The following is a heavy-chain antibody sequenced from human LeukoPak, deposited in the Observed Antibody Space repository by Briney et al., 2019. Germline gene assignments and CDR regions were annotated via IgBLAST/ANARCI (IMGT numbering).Heavy chain of an antibody. D-gene: IGHD3-10*01. CDR1: GFTFSSYT. J-gene: IGHJ5*02. CDR3: GRDFLGESGAGGP. CDR2: ISPSGHST. V-gene: IGHV3-21*01. Sequence: GGSLRLSCTASGFTFSSYTMNWVRQAPGKGLEWASSISPSGHSTWHVESVRGRFTISRDNAGNSVHLQMTNLRVEDTAVYYCGRDFLGESGAGGPWGQGILVTVSS.